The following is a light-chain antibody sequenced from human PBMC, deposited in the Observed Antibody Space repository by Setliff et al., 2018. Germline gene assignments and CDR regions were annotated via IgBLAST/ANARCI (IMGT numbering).Light chain of an antibody. V-gene: IGLV2-14*03. J-gene: IGLJ1*01. CDR3: NAYTSGSTYV. CDR1: SSDVGNYIY. Sequence: LTQPASVSGSPGQTITISCTGTSSDVGNYIYVSWYQQHPGRAPKLMIYDVSTRPSGISYRFSGSKSGNTASLTISGLQTEDEADYYCNAYTSGSTYVFGTGTKVTVL. CDR2: DVS.